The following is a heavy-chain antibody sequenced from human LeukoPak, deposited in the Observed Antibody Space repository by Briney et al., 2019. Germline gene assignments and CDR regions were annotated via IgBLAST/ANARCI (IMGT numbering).Heavy chain of an antibody. CDR3: ARQIYYDRSGYFYFN. Sequence: PSETLSLTCTVSGGSISSSGYYWGWIRQPPGKGLECIVIMSYSWSTYYNPSLKSRDTMSVDTSKNHFSLKLSSVTAADTAVYYCARQIYYDRSGYFYFNWGQGTLVTVSS. J-gene: IGHJ4*02. CDR2: MSYSWST. D-gene: IGHD3-22*01. V-gene: IGHV4-39*01. CDR1: GGSISSSGYY.